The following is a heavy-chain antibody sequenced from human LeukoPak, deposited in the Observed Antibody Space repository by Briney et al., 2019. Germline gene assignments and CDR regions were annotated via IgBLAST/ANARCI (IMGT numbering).Heavy chain of an antibody. J-gene: IGHJ4*02. D-gene: IGHD4-17*01. CDR2: ISTQSGNT. V-gene: IGHV1-18*01. Sequence: ASVTVSCEASGYTLTSYGINWMRQAPGQGLEWMGWISTQSGNTNYAQKVQGRLTLTTDGSTNTAYMELRSLRSDDTAVYYCARGAYGDKWGQGTMVTVSS. CDR1: GYTLTSYG. CDR3: ARGAYGDK.